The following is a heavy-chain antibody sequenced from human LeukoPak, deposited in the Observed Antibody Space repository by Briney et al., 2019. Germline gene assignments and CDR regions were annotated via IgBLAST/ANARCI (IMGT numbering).Heavy chain of an antibody. J-gene: IGHJ6*02. V-gene: IGHV3-23*01. CDR3: AKERPLGAFNSCGRQYGMDV. Sequence: PGGSLRLSCAASGFTFSSYAMSWVRQAPGEGLEWVSAISGSGGSTYYADSVKGRFTISRDNSKNTLYLQMNSLRAEDTAVYYCAKERPLGAFNSCGRQYGMDVWGQGTTVTVSS. D-gene: IGHD5-18*01. CDR2: ISGSGGST. CDR1: GFTFSSYA.